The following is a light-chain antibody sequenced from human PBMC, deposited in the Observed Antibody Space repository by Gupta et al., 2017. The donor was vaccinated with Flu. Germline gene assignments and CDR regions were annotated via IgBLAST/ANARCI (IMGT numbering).Light chain of an antibody. CDR1: ELGDKY. CDR2: NDN. J-gene: IGLJ3*02. V-gene: IGLV3-1*01. CDR3: QAWDSSTGV. Sequence: SYELPQPPSVSVSPGQTATITCPGGELGDKYACWYQQKAGQSPVLVIYNDNNRTAATPDLFSCSTSGTTATLIIGATQAMDDDDYYWQAWDSSTGVFGGGTKLIVL.